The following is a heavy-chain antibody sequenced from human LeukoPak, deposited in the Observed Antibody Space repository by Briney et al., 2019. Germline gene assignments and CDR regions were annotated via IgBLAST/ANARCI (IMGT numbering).Heavy chain of an antibody. CDR3: ARYGGYGLLYYFDY. J-gene: IGHJ4*02. V-gene: IGHV4-61*02. Sequence: PSETLSLTCTVSGDSISSGDYYWSWIRQPAGKGLEWIGRISSSGSTNYNPSLKSRVTISVDTSKNQFSLKLSSVTAADTAVYFCARYGGYGLLYYFDYWGQGTLVTVSS. D-gene: IGHD5-12*01. CDR2: ISSSGST. CDR1: GDSISSGDYY.